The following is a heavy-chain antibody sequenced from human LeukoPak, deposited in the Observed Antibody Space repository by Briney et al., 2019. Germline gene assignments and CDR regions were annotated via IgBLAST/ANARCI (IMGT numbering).Heavy chain of an antibody. V-gene: IGHV3-20*04. CDR2: INWNGGST. J-gene: IGHJ3*02. D-gene: IGHD5-18*01. CDR3: ARVNTAMVTRAAFDI. Sequence: GGSLRLSCAASGFTFDDYGMSWVRQAPGKGLEWVSGINWNGGSTGYADSVKGRFTISRDNAKNSLYLQMNSLRAEDTAVYYCARVNTAMVTRAAFDIWGQGTMVTVSS. CDR1: GFTFDDYG.